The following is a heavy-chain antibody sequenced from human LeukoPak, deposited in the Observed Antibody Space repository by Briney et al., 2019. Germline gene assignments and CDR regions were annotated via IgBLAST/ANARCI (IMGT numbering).Heavy chain of an antibody. CDR1: GGSISSYH. CDR3: ARGRRYCSSTSCYEPAFDI. J-gene: IGHJ3*02. V-gene: IGHV4-59*01. CDR2: IYYSGST. D-gene: IGHD2-2*01. Sequence: SETLSLTCTVSGGSISSYHWSWIRQPPGKGLEWIGYIYYSGSTNYNPSLKSRVTISVDTSKNQFSLKLSSVTAADTAVYYCARGRRYCSSTSCYEPAFDIWGQGTMVTVSS.